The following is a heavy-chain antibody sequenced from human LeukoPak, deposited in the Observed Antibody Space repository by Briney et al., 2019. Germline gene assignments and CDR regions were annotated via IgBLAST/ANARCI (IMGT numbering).Heavy chain of an antibody. D-gene: IGHD1-26*01. CDR2: IGTAGDT. Sequence: PGGSLRLSCAASGFTFSSYDMHWVRQATGKGLEWVSAIGTAGDTYYPGSVKGRFTISRENAKNSLYLQMNSLRAGDTAVYYCARGGLVGADYYFDYWGQGTLVTVSS. CDR1: GFTFSSYD. V-gene: IGHV3-13*01. CDR3: ARGGLVGADYYFDY. J-gene: IGHJ4*02.